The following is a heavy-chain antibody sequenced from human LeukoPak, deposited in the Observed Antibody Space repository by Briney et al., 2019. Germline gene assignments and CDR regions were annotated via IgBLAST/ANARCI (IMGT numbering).Heavy chain of an antibody. J-gene: IGHJ3*02. D-gene: IGHD3-16*01. CDR3: AKGGFNGDAFDI. CDR2: ISSSSSYI. CDR1: GFTFSSYS. V-gene: IGHV3-21*04. Sequence: PGGSLRLSCAASGFTFSSYSMNWVRQAPGKGLEWVSSISSSSSYIYYADSVKGRFTISRDNSKNTLYLQMNSLRAEDTAVYYCAKGGFNGDAFDIWGQGTMVTVSS.